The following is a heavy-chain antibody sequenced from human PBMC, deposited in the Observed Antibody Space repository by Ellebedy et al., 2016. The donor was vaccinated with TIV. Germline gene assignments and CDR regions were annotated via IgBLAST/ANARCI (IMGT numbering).Heavy chain of an antibody. CDR2: IYHSGST. D-gene: IGHD3-22*01. Sequence: MPSETLSLTCAVSGGSISSGGYSWSWIRQPPGKGLEWIGYIYHSGSTYYNPSLKSRVTISVDRSKNQFSLKLSSVTAADTAVYYCARKNYYYDSSGYYNWFDPWGQGTLVSVSS. J-gene: IGHJ5*02. CDR3: ARKNYYYDSSGYYNWFDP. V-gene: IGHV4-30-2*01. CDR1: GGSISSGGYS.